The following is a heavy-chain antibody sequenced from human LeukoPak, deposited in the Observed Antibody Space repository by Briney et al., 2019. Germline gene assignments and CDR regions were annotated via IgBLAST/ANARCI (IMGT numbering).Heavy chain of an antibody. D-gene: IGHD3-3*01. V-gene: IGHV3-23*01. CDR1: GFTFSSYA. CDR2: ISGSGGST. CDR3: AKVLAKTYYDFWSGYPYFDY. J-gene: IGHJ4*02. Sequence: GGSLRLSCAASGFTFSSYAMSWVRQAPGKGLEWVSAISGSGGSTYYADSVKGRFTISRDNSKDTLYLQMNSLRAEDTAVYYCAKVLAKTYYDFWSGYPYFDYWGQGTLVTVSS.